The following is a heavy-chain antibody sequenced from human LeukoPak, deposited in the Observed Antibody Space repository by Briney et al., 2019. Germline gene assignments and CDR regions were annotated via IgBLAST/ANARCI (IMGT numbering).Heavy chain of an antibody. J-gene: IGHJ6*03. CDR2: INPNSGGT. D-gene: IGHD6-13*01. CDR1: GYTFTGYY. CDR3: ARDWAAAGYYYYYMDV. Sequence: VSVKVSCKASGYTFTGYYMHWVRQAPGQGLEWMGWINPNSGGTNYAQKFQGRVTMTRDTSISTAYMELSRLRSDDTAVYYCARDWAAAGYYYYYMDVWGKGTTVTISS. V-gene: IGHV1-2*02.